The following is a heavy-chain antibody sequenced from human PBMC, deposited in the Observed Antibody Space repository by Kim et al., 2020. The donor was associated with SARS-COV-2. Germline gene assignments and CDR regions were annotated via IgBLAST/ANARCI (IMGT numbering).Heavy chain of an antibody. CDR1: GFTFSSYA. V-gene: IGHV3-30-3*01. D-gene: IGHD2-2*01. CDR3: ARVAIVVVPAARFLDY. J-gene: IGHJ4*02. Sequence: GGSLRLSCAASGFTFSSYAMHWVRQAPGKGLEWVAVISYDGSNKYYADSVKGRFTISRDNSKNTLYLQMNSLRAEDTAVYYCARVAIVVVPAARFLDYWGQGTLVTVSS. CDR2: ISYDGSNK.